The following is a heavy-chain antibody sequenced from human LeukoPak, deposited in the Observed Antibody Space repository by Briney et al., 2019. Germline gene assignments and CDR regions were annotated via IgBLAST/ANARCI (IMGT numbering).Heavy chain of an antibody. Sequence: GGSLRLSCVASGFIFCTYWMSWVRQAPGKGLEWVANIKEDGSESHYVDSVKGRFTISRDNAKNSLYLQMNSLRAEDTAVYFCAKAGLLWFGESWMDVWGQGTTVTVSS. D-gene: IGHD3-10*01. CDR2: IKEDGSES. V-gene: IGHV3-7*01. J-gene: IGHJ6*02. CDR3: AKAGLLWFGESWMDV. CDR1: GFIFCTYW.